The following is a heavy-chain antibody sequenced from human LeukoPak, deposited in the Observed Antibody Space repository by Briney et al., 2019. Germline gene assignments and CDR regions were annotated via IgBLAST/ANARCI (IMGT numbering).Heavy chain of an antibody. CDR3: ARDRGYSYAENAFDI. D-gene: IGHD5-18*01. CDR2: ISYDGSNK. V-gene: IGHV3-30*05. J-gene: IGHJ3*02. CDR1: GFTVSSTY. Sequence: GGSLRLSCAASGFTVSSTYMSWVRQAPGKGLEWVAVISYDGSNKYYADSVKGRFTISRDNSKNTLYLQMNSLRAEGTAVYYCARDRGYSYAENAFDIWGQGTMVTVSS.